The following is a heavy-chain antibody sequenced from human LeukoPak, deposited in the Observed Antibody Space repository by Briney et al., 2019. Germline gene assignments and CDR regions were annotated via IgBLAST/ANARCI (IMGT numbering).Heavy chain of an antibody. CDR1: GFTFTSYA. V-gene: IGHV3-23*05. Sequence: GGSLRLSCAASGFTFTSYAMSWVRQAPGKGLEWVSTIYTGGNTYYAASVKGRFTISRDFSKNTVFLHMNSLRAEDTAMYYCARGDDSGYYDYFDYWGQGALVTVSS. CDR3: ARGDDSGYYDYFDY. J-gene: IGHJ4*02. CDR2: IYTGGNT. D-gene: IGHD3-22*01.